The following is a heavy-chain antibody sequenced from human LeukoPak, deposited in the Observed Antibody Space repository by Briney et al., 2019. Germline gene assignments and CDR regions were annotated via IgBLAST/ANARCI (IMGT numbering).Heavy chain of an antibody. V-gene: IGHV3-30*01. D-gene: IGHD2-15*01. CDR2: ISYDGSNK. CDR3: AREGMVVSPRYSSYFDY. CDR1: GFTFSSYA. Sequence: GGSLRLSCAASGFTFSSYAMHWVRQAPGKGLEWVAVISYDGSNKYYADSVKGRFTISRDNSKNTLCLQMNSLRAEDTAVYYCAREGMVVSPRYSSYFDYWGQGTLVTVSS. J-gene: IGHJ4*02.